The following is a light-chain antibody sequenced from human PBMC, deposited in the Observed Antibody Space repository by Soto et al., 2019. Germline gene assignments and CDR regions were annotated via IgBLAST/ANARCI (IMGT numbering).Light chain of an antibody. Sequence: EIVLTQSPGTLSLSLGEIATLSCMASQTLNSGYLAWYQQKPGQAPRLLIYGASSRATGVPDRFSGSGSGPDFTLTISRLEPQDFAVYFCQHYGSSPWTFGQGTKVDIK. CDR2: GAS. CDR3: QHYGSSPWT. CDR1: QTLNSGY. V-gene: IGKV3-20*01. J-gene: IGKJ1*01.